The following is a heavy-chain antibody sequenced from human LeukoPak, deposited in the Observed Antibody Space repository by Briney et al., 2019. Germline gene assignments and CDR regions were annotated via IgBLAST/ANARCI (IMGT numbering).Heavy chain of an antibody. J-gene: IGHJ5*02. Sequence: PSETLSLTCTVSGGSISSHYWSWIRQPPGRGLEWIGYISYSGSTKYNPSLKSRVTISVDTSKNQFSLKLNSMTAADTSVYYCARLRFLERLFPWFDPWGQGTLVTVSS. V-gene: IGHV4-59*08. D-gene: IGHD3-3*01. CDR1: GGSISSHY. CDR3: ARLRFLERLFPWFDP. CDR2: ISYSGST.